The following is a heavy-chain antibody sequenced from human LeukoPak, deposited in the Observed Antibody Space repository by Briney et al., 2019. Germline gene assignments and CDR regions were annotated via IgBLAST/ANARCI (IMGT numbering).Heavy chain of an antibody. CDR2: IVVGSGDT. CDR1: GFTLTSSA. V-gene: IGHV1-58*01. J-gene: IGHJ3*02. CDR3: GADSMPWGVSSYAFDI. Sequence: ASVNVSRKASGFTLTSSAVQWVRQARGQRLEWIGWIVVGSGDTNSAQKFQERVTITRDMSTRTAYMELSSLRSEDTAVYYCGADSMPWGVSSYAFDIWGQGTMVTVSS. D-gene: IGHD3-10*01.